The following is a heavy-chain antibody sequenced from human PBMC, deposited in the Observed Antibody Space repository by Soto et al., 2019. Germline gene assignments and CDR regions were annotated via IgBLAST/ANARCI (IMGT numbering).Heavy chain of an antibody. CDR1: GFSLSSTRMA. D-gene: IGHD6-19*01. J-gene: IGHJ4*02. V-gene: IGHV2-5*02. Sequence: QITLKESGPTLVKTTQTLTLTCTFSGFSLSSTRMAVGWIRQPPGKALEWLALIYWDDDKRYSPFLKSRLTITRDTSKNQVALTMSNVDPVDTARYYCAHIVVAGLGYYFDYWGQGTLVTVSS. CDR3: AHIVVAGLGYYFDY. CDR2: IYWDDDK.